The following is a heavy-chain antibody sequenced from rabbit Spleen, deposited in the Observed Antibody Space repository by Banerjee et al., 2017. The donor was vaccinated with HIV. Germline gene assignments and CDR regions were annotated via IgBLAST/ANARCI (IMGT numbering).Heavy chain of an antibody. CDR1: GVSLNDKDV. D-gene: IGHD1-1*01. J-gene: IGHJ4*01. CDR3: ARDLVGVIGWNFYL. CDR2: INTKSGEN. V-gene: IGHV1S45*01. Sequence: EQLEESGGGLVKPEGSLTLTCKASGVSLNDKDVMCWVRQAPGKGLEWIGCINTKSGENVYAIWAKGRFTISKTSSTTVTLRMTSLTAADRATYFCARDLVGVIGWNFYLWGPGTLVTVS.